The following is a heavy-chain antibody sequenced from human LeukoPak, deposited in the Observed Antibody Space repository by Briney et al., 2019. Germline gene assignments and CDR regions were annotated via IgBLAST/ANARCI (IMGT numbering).Heavy chain of an antibody. D-gene: IGHD6-19*01. CDR3: AKASSSGWYEIYYFDY. CDR2: ISGSGGST. V-gene: IGHV3-23*01. CDR1: GFTVSSSY. J-gene: IGHJ4*02. Sequence: PGGSLRLSCAASGFTVSSSYMSWVRQAPGKGLEWVSAISGSGGSTYYADSVKGRFTISRDNSKTTVYLQMSSLRADDTAVYYCAKASSSGWYEIYYFDYWGQGTLVTVSS.